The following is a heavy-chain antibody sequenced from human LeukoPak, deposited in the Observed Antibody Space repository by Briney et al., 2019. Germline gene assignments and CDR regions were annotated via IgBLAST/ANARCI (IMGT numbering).Heavy chain of an antibody. D-gene: IGHD3-3*01. J-gene: IGHJ5*02. CDR2: IIPILGIA. Sequence: GASVKGSCKASGGTFSSYTISWVRQAPGQGLEWMGRIIPILGIANYAQKFQGRVTITADKSTSTAYMELSRLRSEDTAVYYCARDPGGVVTIDWFDPWGQGTLVTVSS. V-gene: IGHV1-69*04. CDR3: ARDPGGVVTIDWFDP. CDR1: GGTFSSYT.